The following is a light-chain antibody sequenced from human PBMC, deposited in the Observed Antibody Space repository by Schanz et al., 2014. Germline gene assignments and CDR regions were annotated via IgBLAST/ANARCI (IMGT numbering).Light chain of an antibody. V-gene: IGLV2-14*02. Sequence: QSALTQPRSVSGSPGQSVTVSCTGTSSDVGSYNLVSWYQQHPGKAPKLMIYEVSKRPSGISNHFSGSKSGNTASLTISGLQAEDEADYYCSSYTSSSTHVIFGGGTKLTVL. CDR3: SSYTSSSTHVI. J-gene: IGLJ2*01. CDR2: EVS. CDR1: SSDVGSYNL.